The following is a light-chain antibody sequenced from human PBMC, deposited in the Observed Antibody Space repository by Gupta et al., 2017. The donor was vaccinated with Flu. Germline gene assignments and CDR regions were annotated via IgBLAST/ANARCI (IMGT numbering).Light chain of an antibody. V-gene: IGKV1-39*01. J-gene: IGKJ2*01. CDR1: QSISTY. CDR3: QQSSSVPRT. Sequence: IPMSQSPSSLSASVGDRVTITCRASQSISTYLNWYQQKPGKAPKLLIYGASDLQRGVPSRFGGSGSGTDFTLTITSLQPEDFATYYCQQSSSVPRTFGQGTKLEIK. CDR2: GAS.